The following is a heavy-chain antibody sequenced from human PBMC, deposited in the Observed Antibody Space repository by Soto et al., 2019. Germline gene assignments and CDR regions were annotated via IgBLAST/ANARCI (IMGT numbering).Heavy chain of an antibody. Sequence: SXTLSLTCTVSGGSVSSGSYYWSWIRQPPGKGLELIGYIYYSGSTNYNPSLKSRVTISVDTSKNQFSLKLSSVTAEVTAVYYCAKAGAYYYYGMDVWGQGTTVTVSS. V-gene: IGHV4-61*01. CDR3: AKAGAYYYYGMDV. D-gene: IGHD3-10*01. J-gene: IGHJ6*02. CDR2: IYYSGST. CDR1: GGSVSSGSYY.